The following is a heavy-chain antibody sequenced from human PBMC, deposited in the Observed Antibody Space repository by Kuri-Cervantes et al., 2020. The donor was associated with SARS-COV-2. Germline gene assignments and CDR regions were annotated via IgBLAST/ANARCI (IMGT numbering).Heavy chain of an antibody. J-gene: IGHJ4*02. CDR2: IYSGGST. CDR3: ARDEKNIAAAGTILSYFDY. V-gene: IGHV3-53*05. Sequence: ETLSLTCAVSGFIVSSNYMGWVRQAPGKGLEWVSVIYSGGSTYYTDSVKGRFTISRDNSKNTLYLQMNSLRAEDTAVYYCARDEKNIAAAGTILSYFDYWGQGTLVTVSS. D-gene: IGHD6-13*01. CDR1: GFIVSSNY.